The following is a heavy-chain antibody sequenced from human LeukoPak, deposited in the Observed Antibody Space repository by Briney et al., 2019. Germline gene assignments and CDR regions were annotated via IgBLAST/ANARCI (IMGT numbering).Heavy chain of an antibody. Sequence: ASVKVSRKASGYTFTDYYVHWVRQAPGQGLEWMGWISTYNGNTNYAQKFQGRVTMTTDTSTSTAYMELRSLRSDDTAVYYCARVYSGWYHCDYWGQGALVTVSS. CDR3: ARVYSGWYHCDY. CDR1: GYTFTDYY. V-gene: IGHV1-18*04. J-gene: IGHJ4*02. CDR2: ISTYNGNT. D-gene: IGHD6-19*01.